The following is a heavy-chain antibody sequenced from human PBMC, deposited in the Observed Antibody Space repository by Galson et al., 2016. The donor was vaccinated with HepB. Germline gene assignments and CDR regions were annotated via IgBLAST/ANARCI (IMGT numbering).Heavy chain of an antibody. J-gene: IGHJ6*02. D-gene: IGHD4-17*01. Sequence: SLRLSCAASGFTFSHYYMTWIRQAPGKGLEWVSYISSRGDTIYYAHSARGRFTISRDNANNPLYLEMNSLRADDTAVYYCARIGDYSYYYYGMDLWGQGTTVTVSS. CDR3: ARIGDYSYYYYGMDL. V-gene: IGHV3-11*01. CDR1: GFTFSHYY. CDR2: ISSRGDTI.